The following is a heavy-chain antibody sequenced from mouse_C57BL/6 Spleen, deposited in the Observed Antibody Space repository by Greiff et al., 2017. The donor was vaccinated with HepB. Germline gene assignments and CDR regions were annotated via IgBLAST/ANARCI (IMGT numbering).Heavy chain of an antibody. D-gene: IGHD2-4*01. V-gene: IGHV1-63*01. CDR2: IFPGGGYT. Sequence: VQRQQSGAELVRPGTSVKMSCKASGYTFTNYWIGWTKQRPGHGREWIGDIFPGGGYTNYNEKFKGKATLTADKSSSTVYMQFRSLTSEDSAIYYCTRFNDYDDWCAYWGQGTLVTVSA. J-gene: IGHJ3*01. CDR1: GYTFTNYW. CDR3: TRFNDYDDWCAY.